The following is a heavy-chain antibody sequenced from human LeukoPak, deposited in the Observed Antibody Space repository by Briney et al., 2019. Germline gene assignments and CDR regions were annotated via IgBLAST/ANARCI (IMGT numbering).Heavy chain of an antibody. CDR2: INPSGDNT. J-gene: IGHJ4*02. D-gene: IGHD2-2*01. V-gene: IGHV1-46*01. CDR1: GYTFTNNF. Sequence: ASVKVSCKASGYTFTNNFMHWVRQAPGQGLEWIGIINPSGDNTWYAQKFQGRVPMTRDMATSTAYMELSSLRSEDTAVYYGARGLRGSPAFDYWGQGTLVTVSS. CDR3: ARGLRGSPAFDY.